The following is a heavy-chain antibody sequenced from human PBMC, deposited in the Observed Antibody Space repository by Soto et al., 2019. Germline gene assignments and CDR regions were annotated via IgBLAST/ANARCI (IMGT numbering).Heavy chain of an antibody. CDR3: ARLGGNYQAFDY. Sequence: SETLSLTCTVSGSPISSYYWGWFRQPPGQGLEWVAYIYYTGTATYNPSLASRVAISLDASKSQFSLNLRSVTAADTAVYYCARLGGNYQAFDYWGHGALVT. J-gene: IGHJ4*01. D-gene: IGHD3-22*01. V-gene: IGHV4-59*08. CDR1: GSPISSYY. CDR2: IYYTGTA.